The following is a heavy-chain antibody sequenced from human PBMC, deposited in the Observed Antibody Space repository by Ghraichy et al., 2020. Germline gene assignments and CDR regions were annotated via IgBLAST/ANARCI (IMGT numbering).Heavy chain of an antibody. CDR1: GFTFSSYG. D-gene: IGHD1-7*01. Sequence: GESLNISCAASGFTFSSYGMHWVRQAPGKGLEWVAVIWYDGSNKYYADSVKGRFTISRDNSKNTLYLQMNSLRAEDTAVYYCARDKLRQVLVEQKNNYYYYYGMDVWGQGTTVTVSS. CDR2: IWYDGSNK. CDR3: ARDKLRQVLVEQKNNYYYYYGMDV. V-gene: IGHV3-33*01. J-gene: IGHJ6*02.